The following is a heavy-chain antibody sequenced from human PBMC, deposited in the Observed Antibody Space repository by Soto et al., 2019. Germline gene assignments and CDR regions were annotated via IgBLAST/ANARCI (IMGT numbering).Heavy chain of an antibody. CDR2: INTSGRTL. D-gene: IGHD4-17*01. CDR1: GFTFSDYY. V-gene: IGHV3-11*01. CDR3: ARDQTTTVVTPLLY. J-gene: IGHJ4*02. Sequence: GGSLRLSXEASGFTFSDYYMSWIRQAPGKGLEWLAYINTSGRTLFYSDSVKGRFTISRDNTKNSMYLQMHSLRAEDTAKYYCARDQTTTVVTPLLYWGQGTLVTVSS.